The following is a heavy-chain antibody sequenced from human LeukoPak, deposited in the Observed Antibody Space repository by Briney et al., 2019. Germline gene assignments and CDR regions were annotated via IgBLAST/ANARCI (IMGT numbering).Heavy chain of an antibody. Sequence: SETLSLTCAVYGGSFSGYYWSWLRQPPGKGLEWIGEINHSGSTNYNPSLKSRVTISVDTSKNQFSLKLSSVTAADTAVYYCARLVRHYYYYYMDVWGKGTTVTVSS. D-gene: IGHD6-6*01. V-gene: IGHV4-34*01. CDR1: GGSFSGYY. CDR2: INHSGST. CDR3: ARLVRHYYYYYMDV. J-gene: IGHJ6*03.